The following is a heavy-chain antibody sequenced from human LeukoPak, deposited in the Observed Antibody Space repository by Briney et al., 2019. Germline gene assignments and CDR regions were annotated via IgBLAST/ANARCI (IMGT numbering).Heavy chain of an antibody. V-gene: IGHV4-39*07. CDR1: GGSISSSSYY. D-gene: IGHD2-8*01. J-gene: IGHJ4*02. CDR3: ARGRLMVYASDY. Sequence: SSETLSLTCTVSGGSISSSSYYWGWIRQPPGKGLEWIGSIYYSGSTYYNPSLKSRVTISVDTSKNQFSLKLSSVTAADTAVYYCARGRLMVYASDYWGQGTLVTVSS. CDR2: IYYSGST.